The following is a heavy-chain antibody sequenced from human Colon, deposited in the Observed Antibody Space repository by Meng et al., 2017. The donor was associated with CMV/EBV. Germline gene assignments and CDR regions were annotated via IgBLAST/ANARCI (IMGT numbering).Heavy chain of an antibody. CDR3: AHKSLPAAFFDY. J-gene: IGHJ4*02. V-gene: IGHV2-5*02. Sequence: QVTLNVSGPQLVKPTQTLTLPCTFSGFSLNTYEVGVGWFRQPPGKAPEWLALIYWDDDKRYRSSLGNRLTLTHDASKNQVVLTMTDMDPVDTATYYCAHKSLPAAFFDYWSQGTLVTVSS. CDR2: IYWDDDK. D-gene: IGHD2-2*01. CDR1: GFSLNTYEVG.